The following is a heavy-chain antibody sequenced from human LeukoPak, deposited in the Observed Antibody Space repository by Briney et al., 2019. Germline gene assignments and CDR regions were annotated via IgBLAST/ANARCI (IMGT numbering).Heavy chain of an antibody. Sequence: GGSLTLSCEDSGFTFRSYEMNWVRQAPGKGLEWIAYLSSSGSAFSYADSVKGRFTIARDNAKNTLCLQMNSLRAEDTAVYYCASLGDSGYYYYYYYMDVWGKGTTVTVSS. CDR2: LSSSGSAF. CDR1: GFTFRSYE. V-gene: IGHV3-48*03. D-gene: IGHD2-21*02. J-gene: IGHJ6*03. CDR3: ASLGDSGYYYYYYYMDV.